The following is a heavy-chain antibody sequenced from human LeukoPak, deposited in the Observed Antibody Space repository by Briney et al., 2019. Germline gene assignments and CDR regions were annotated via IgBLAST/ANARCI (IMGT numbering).Heavy chain of an antibody. CDR3: ARGSTSCYLGCYYYGMDV. CDR2: ISAYNGNT. CDR1: GYTFTSYG. D-gene: IGHD2-2*01. V-gene: IGHV1-18*01. J-gene: IGHJ6*02. Sequence: GASVKVSCKASGYTFTSYGISWVRQAPGQGLEWMGWISAYNGNTNYAQKLQGRVTMTTDTSTSTAYMELRSLRSDDTAVYYCARGSTSCYLGCYYYGMDVWGQGTTVTVSS.